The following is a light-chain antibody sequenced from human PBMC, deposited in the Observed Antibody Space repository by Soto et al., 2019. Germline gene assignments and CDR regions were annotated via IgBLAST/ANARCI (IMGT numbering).Light chain of an antibody. CDR1: QSVLYSSNNKNY. CDR3: QQYYGAPPA. CDR2: WAS. V-gene: IGKV4-1*01. Sequence: DIVMTQSPDSLAVSLGERATINCNSSQSVLYSSNNKNYLAWYQQKPGQPPKLLIYWASTRESGVPDRFSGSGSGTDFTLTISSLQADDVAVYSCQQYYGAPPAFGPGTKVDIK. J-gene: IGKJ3*01.